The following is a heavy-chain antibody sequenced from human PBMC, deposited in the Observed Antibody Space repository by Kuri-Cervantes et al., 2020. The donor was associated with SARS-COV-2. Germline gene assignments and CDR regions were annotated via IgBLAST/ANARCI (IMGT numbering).Heavy chain of an antibody. Sequence: ASVKVSYKASGYTFTGYYMHWVRQAPGQGLEWMGWINPNSGGTNYAQKFQGWVTMTRDTSISTAYMELSRLRSDDTAVYYCARGGPGYSSSWYLYYYYCMDVWGQGTTVTVSS. CDR1: GYTFTGYY. CDR2: INPNSGGT. V-gene: IGHV1-2*04. D-gene: IGHD6-13*01. J-gene: IGHJ6*02. CDR3: ARGGPGYSSSWYLYYYYCMDV.